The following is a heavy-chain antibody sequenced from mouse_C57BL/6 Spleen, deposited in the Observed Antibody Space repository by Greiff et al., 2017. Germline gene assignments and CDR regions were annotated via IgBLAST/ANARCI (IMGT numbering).Heavy chain of an antibody. V-gene: IGHV1-55*01. CDR3: ARFLGDDYDWFAY. CDR1: GYTFTSYW. D-gene: IGHD2-4*01. Sequence: QVQLKQPGAELVKPGASVKMSCKASGYTFTSYWITWVKQRPGQGLEWIGDIYPGSGSTNYNEKFKSKAKLTVDTSSSTAYMQLSSLTSEDSAVYYCARFLGDDYDWFAYWGQGTLVTVSA. J-gene: IGHJ3*01. CDR2: IYPGSGST.